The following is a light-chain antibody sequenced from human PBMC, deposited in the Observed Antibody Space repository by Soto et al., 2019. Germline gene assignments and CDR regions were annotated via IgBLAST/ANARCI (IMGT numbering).Light chain of an antibody. CDR3: QHYNNWPPGT. Sequence: EIILTQSPATLSVSPEERATLSCRASQSVNSNLAWYQQKPGQAPRLLIYGASTRATGIPARFSGSGSGTEFTLTISSLQSEDFVIYYCQHYNNWPPGTFGQGTKVEIK. V-gene: IGKV3-15*01. CDR1: QSVNSN. CDR2: GAS. J-gene: IGKJ1*01.